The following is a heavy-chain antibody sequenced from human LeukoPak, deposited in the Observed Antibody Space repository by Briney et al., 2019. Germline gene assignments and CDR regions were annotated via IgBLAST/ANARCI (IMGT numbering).Heavy chain of an antibody. D-gene: IGHD3-3*01. CDR3: AREPYDFWSAASVPGSYYMDV. J-gene: IGHJ6*03. CDR2: ISSSGSTI. Sequence: PGGSLRLSCAASGFTFSSYEMNWVRQAPGKGLEWVSYISSSGSTIYYVDSVKGRFTMSRDNAKNSLFLQMNSLRAEDTATYYCAREPYDFWSAASVPGSYYMDVWGKGTMVTVSS. V-gene: IGHV3-48*03. CDR1: GFTFSSYE.